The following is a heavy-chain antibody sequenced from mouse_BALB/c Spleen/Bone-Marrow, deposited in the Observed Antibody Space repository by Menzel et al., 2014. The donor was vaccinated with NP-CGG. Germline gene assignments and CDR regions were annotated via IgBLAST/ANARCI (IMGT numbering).Heavy chain of an antibody. CDR2: ISSGSSTI. CDR1: GFTFSSFG. V-gene: IGHV5-17*02. CDR3: TRGGNWDDFDS. J-gene: IGHJ2*01. D-gene: IGHD4-1*01. Sequence: EVKLMESGGGLVQPGGSRKLSCAASGFTFSSFGMHWVRQAPEKGLEWVAYISSGSSTIFYADTVKGRFTVSRDNPKNTLFLQMTNLRAEDTAMYFCTRGGNWDDFDSWGQGTTLTVSS.